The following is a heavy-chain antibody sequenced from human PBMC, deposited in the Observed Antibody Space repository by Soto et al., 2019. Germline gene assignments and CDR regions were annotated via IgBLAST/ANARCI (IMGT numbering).Heavy chain of an antibody. CDR1: GGSLTSYP. V-gene: IGHV1-69*01. Sequence: QMEQSGAEVRKPGSSVKVSCKPSGGSLTSYPMAWVRQAPGQGFEWMGGIIPIHGTTEYAQKFQGRVTITADETTNRATLELTGMTAEDTAVYYCARGWGLVSWGQGTLVTVSS. CDR3: ARGWGLVS. CDR2: IIPIHGTT. D-gene: IGHD3-16*01. J-gene: IGHJ4*02.